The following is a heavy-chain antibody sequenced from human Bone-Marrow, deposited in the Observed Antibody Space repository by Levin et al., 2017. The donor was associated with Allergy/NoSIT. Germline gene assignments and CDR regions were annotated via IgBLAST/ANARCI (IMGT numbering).Heavy chain of an antibody. Sequence: NPSETLSLTCNVSGASIRSSRYYWAWIRQAPGKGLEWLATVHFGGGTHYSPSLKSRVEASLDASKSQFSLNLTSMTAADTAVYYCAGGIAIKGVYFDYWGQGTLVTVSS. CDR2: VHFGGGT. CDR3: AGGIAIKGVYFDY. CDR1: GASIRSSRYY. D-gene: IGHD6-13*01. V-gene: IGHV4-39*01. J-gene: IGHJ4*02.